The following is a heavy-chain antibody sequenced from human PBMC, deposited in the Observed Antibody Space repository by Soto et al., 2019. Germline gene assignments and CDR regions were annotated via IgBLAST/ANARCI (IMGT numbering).Heavy chain of an antibody. J-gene: IGHJ3*02. CDR3: AKARWNYNDIDAFEI. CDR1: GFTFSSYA. V-gene: IGHV3-23*01. CDR2: ISGGGGST. Sequence: EVQLLESGGGLVQPGGSLRLSCAAPGFTFSSYAMSWVRQAPGKGLEWVSGISGGGGSTFYAHSVKGRFTISRDNPKNMLLIQINSLRAEDTPVYYCAKARWNYNDIDAFEIGGQGTMVSFSS. D-gene: IGHD3-22*01.